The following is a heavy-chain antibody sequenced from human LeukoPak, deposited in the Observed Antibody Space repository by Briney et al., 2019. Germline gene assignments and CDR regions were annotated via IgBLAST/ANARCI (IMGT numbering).Heavy chain of an antibody. Sequence: ASVKVSCKASGYTFTDYYIHWVRQAPGQGLEWMGWINPKTGATNYAVRFQGSVTLTRDTAITTAYMELSSLRSEDTAVYYCATAPHQYYYDSSGSHFDYWGQGTLVTVSS. D-gene: IGHD3-22*01. CDR1: GYTFTDYY. V-gene: IGHV1-2*02. CDR3: ATAPHQYYYDSSGSHFDY. CDR2: INPKTGAT. J-gene: IGHJ4*02.